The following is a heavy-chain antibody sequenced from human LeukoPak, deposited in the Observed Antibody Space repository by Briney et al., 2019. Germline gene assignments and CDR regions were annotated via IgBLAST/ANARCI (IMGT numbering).Heavy chain of an antibody. D-gene: IGHD3-16*01. V-gene: IGHV1-69*05. J-gene: IGHJ4*02. CDR1: GGTFSSYA. Sequence: GASVKVSCKASGGTFSSYAINWVRQAPGQGLEWMGGIIPIFGTTSYAQKFQGRVTITTDESTTTAYMELSSLRSEDTAVYYCARRPEGGLGESPFDYWGQGTLVTVSS. CDR3: ARRPEGGLGESPFDY. CDR2: IIPIFGTT.